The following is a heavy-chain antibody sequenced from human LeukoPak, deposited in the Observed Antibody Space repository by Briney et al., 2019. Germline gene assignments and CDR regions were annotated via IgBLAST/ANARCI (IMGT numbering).Heavy chain of an antibody. Sequence: PSDTLSLTCTVSGGSINSYYWSWIRQPPGRGLEWIGDIYYSGSTIYNPSLKSRVTISVDTSKNQFSLNLRSVTAADTAVYYCARIDYATFDCWGPGTLVTVSS. D-gene: IGHD3-16*01. J-gene: IGHJ4*02. V-gene: IGHV4-59*07. CDR3: ARIDYATFDC. CDR1: GGSINSYY. CDR2: IYYSGST.